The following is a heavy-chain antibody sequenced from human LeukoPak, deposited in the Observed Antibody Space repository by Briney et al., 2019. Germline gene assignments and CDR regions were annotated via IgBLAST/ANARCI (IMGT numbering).Heavy chain of an antibody. V-gene: IGHV5-51*01. D-gene: IGHD6-19*01. J-gene: IGHJ4*02. CDR3: ARLSSGWYSNFDY. Sequence: PGESLQTSCKGSGYSYTSYRIGWVRQMPGKGLEWMGIIYPLDSHTRYRPSFQGQVASSADKSISTAYLQWSSLKASDTAMYYCARLSSGWYSNFDYWGQGTLVTVSS. CDR1: GYSYTSYR. CDR2: IYPLDSHT.